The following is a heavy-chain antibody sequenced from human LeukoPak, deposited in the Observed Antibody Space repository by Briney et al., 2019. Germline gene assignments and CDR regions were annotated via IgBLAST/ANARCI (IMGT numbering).Heavy chain of an antibody. J-gene: IGHJ4*02. CDR1: GFTFSSYA. CDR3: AKDGTRYCSGGSCYSTPY. Sequence: GGSLRLSCAASGFTFSSYAMSWVRQAPGKGLESVSAISGSGGSTYYADSVKGRFTISRDNSKNTLYLQMNSLRAEDTAVYYCAKDGTRYCSGGSCYSTPYWGQGTLVTVSS. CDR2: ISGSGGST. D-gene: IGHD2-15*01. V-gene: IGHV3-23*01.